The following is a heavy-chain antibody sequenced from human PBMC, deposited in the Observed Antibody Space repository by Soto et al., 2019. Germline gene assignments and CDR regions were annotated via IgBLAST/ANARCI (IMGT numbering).Heavy chain of an antibody. CDR2: ISSSSSYT. Sequence: QVQLVESGGGLVKPGGSLRLSCAASGFTFSDYYMSWIRQAPGKGLEWVSYISSSSSYTNYADSVKGRFTISRDNAKNSLYLQMNSLRAEDTAVYYWARDYGPAARWGMDVWGQGTTVTVSS. D-gene: IGHD2-2*01. V-gene: IGHV3-11*06. CDR3: ARDYGPAARWGMDV. CDR1: GFTFSDYY. J-gene: IGHJ6*02.